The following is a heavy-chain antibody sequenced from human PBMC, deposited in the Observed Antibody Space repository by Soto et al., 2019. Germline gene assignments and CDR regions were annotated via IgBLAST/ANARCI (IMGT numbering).Heavy chain of an antibody. CDR1: GYTFNSYY. D-gene: IGHD4-4*01. Sequence: QVQLVQSGAEVKKPGASVKVSCKASGYTFNSYYIHWVRQAPGQGLEWMGRINPNSNATGYPQSFQDRVTMIRDMSITTVYMELTRIRSDDTAVYYCVRVGLNSNYDFDYWGQGTLIAVSS. V-gene: IGHV1-2*02. CDR2: INPNSNAT. J-gene: IGHJ4*02. CDR3: VRVGLNSNYDFDY.